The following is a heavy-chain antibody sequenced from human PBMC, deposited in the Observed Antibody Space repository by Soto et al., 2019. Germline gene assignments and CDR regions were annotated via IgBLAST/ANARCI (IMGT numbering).Heavy chain of an antibody. J-gene: IGHJ4*02. CDR1: GYTFTSYA. CDR3: ARAWVVVTAPDY. Sequence: QVQLVQSGAEEKKPGASVKVSCKASGYTFTSYAMHWVRQAPGQRLEWMGWINAGNGNTKYSQKFQGRVTITRDTCASTADLELSSLRSEDTAVYSCARAWVVVTAPDYWGQGTLVTVSS. D-gene: IGHD2-21*02. V-gene: IGHV1-3*05. CDR2: INAGNGNT.